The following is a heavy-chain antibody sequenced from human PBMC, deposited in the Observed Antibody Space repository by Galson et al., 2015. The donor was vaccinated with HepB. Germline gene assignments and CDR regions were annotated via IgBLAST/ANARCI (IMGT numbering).Heavy chain of an antibody. V-gene: IGHV3-21*01. J-gene: IGHJ6*02. CDR2: ISSSSSYI. CDR3: ARGGWPPYYYYGMDV. Sequence: SLRLSCAASGFTFSSYSMNWVRQAPGKGLEWVSSISSSSSYIYYADSVKGRFTISRDNAKNSLYLQMNSLRAEDTAVYYCARGGWPPYYYYGMDVWGQGTTVTVSS. D-gene: IGHD6-19*01. CDR1: GFTFSSYS.